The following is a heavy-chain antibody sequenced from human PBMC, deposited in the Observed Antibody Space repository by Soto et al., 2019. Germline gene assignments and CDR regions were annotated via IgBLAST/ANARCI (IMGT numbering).Heavy chain of an antibody. CDR3: ARAVAVPDDFDY. CDR2: IIPRSAKS. J-gene: IGHJ4*02. Sequence: ASVKVSCKASGDMFDTYTITWMRQAPGRGLEWVGGIIPRSAKSNYAQKFEGRVTITADESTSTAYMELSSLRSEDTAVYYCARAVAVPDDFDYWGQGTLVTVSS. D-gene: IGHD6-19*01. CDR1: GDMFDTYT. V-gene: IGHV1-69*13.